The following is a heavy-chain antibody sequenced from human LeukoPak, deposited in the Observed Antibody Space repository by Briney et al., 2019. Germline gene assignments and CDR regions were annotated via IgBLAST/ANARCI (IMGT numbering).Heavy chain of an antibody. D-gene: IGHD2-2*01. Sequence: GGSLRLSCAASGFTFSSFAMSWVCQALGKGLWWVSAIGGGGVDTYYADSVKGRFTISRDNSKNTLYLQMNSLRAEDTAVYYCAKRGESCSSTNCLKYYFDYWGQGTLVTVSS. V-gene: IGHV3-23*01. CDR2: IGGGGVDT. CDR1: GFTFSSFA. J-gene: IGHJ4*02. CDR3: AKRGESCSSTNCLKYYFDY.